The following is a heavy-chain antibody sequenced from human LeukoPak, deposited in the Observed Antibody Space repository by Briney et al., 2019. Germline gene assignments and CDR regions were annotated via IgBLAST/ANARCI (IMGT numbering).Heavy chain of an antibody. V-gene: IGHV3-23*01. J-gene: IGHJ4*02. D-gene: IGHD3-22*01. Sequence: GGSLRLSCAASGFTVSSNYMSWVRQAPGKGLEWVSGISGSGGSTFYADSVKGRFTISRDNSKNTLYLQMNSLRAEDTAVYYCAKDRAYYSDSSGYYLVRAYDYWGQGTLVTVSS. CDR2: ISGSGGST. CDR3: AKDRAYYSDSSGYYLVRAYDY. CDR1: GFTVSSNY.